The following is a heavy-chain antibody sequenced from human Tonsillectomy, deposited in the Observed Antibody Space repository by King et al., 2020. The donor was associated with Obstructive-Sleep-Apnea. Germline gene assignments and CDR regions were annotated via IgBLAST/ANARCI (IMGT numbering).Heavy chain of an antibody. D-gene: IGHD4-17*01. J-gene: IGHJ2*01. CDR1: GYTFTNYW. CDR2: IYPGDSDT. Sequence: QLVQSGAEVKNPGESLKISCKGSGYTFTNYWIGWVRQMPGKGLEWMGIIYPGDSDTRYGPSFQGQVTIAADKSISTAYLQWSSLKASDTAIYYCATCYGDYWYFDLWGRGTLVTVSS. CDR3: ATCYGDYWYFDL. V-gene: IGHV5-51*01.